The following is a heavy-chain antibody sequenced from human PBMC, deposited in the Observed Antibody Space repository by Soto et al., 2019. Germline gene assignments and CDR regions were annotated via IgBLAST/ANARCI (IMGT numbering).Heavy chain of an antibody. D-gene: IGHD3-22*01. Sequence: GASVKVSCKASGYTFSGYYMHWVRQAPGQGLEWMGWINPNSGDTNYAQKFHGRVTMTRDTSISTAYMELSRLRSDDTAVYYCARDQGGKFYYDSSGYYYYFDYWGQGTLVTSPQ. V-gene: IGHV1-2*02. CDR3: ARDQGGKFYYDSSGYYYYFDY. J-gene: IGHJ4*02. CDR2: INPNSGDT. CDR1: GYTFSGYY.